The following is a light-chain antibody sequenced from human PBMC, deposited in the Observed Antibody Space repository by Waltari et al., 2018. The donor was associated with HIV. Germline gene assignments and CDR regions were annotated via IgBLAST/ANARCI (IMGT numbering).Light chain of an antibody. CDR1: QGSGTD. J-gene: IGKJ2*01. CDR3: QRYDRAPYT. CDR2: AAS. Sequence: DVQMTQSPSSLSASVGDRVAITCRASQGSGTDLVWYQQKPGKVPKHLIYAASTLQSGDPSRFSGGGSGTDFILTITNLQTEDFSFYYCQRYDRAPYTFGPGTRLELK. V-gene: IGKV1-27*01.